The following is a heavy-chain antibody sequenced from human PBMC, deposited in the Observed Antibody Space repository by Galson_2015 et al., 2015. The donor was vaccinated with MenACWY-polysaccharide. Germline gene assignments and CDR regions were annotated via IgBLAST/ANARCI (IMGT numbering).Heavy chain of an antibody. Sequence: SETLSLTCPVSGGYVRSLDSSWSWIRQPPGKGLECLGYIYYSGHPNYNPSLNSRVAMSVDTSKNQFFLSLSSVTAADTAVYYCARALGYCSGGSCFRGEGNRFDPWGQGTLVIVSS. J-gene: IGHJ5*02. CDR1: GGYVRSLDSS. CDR2: IYYSGHP. V-gene: IGHV4-61*08. D-gene: IGHD2-15*01. CDR3: ARALGYCSGGSCFRGEGNRFDP.